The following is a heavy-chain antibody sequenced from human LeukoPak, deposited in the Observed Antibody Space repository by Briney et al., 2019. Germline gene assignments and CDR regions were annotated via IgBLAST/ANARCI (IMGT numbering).Heavy chain of an antibody. CDR1: GGSISSYY. CDR3: ARRRYYDGSGYLE. Sequence: PSETLSLTCTVSGGSISSYYWSWIRQPAGKGLEWIGTIYYSGRTYYSPSLKSRVTMSVDTSNNQFSLNLRSVTAADTAVYYCARRRYYDGSGYLEWGQGTLLSVSS. V-gene: IGHV4-59*04. CDR2: IYYSGRT. D-gene: IGHD3-22*01. J-gene: IGHJ1*01.